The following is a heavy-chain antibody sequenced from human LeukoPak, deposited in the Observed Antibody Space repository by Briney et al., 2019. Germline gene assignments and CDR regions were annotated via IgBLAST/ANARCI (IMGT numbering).Heavy chain of an antibody. Sequence: PSETLSLTCTVSGGSISSSSYYWGWIRQPPGKGLEWIGSIYYSGSTYYNPSLKSRVTISVDTSKNQFSLKLSSVTAADTAVYYYARTNYGDYVSAFDIWGQGTMVTVSS. J-gene: IGHJ3*02. CDR3: ARTNYGDYVSAFDI. CDR1: GGSISSSSYY. CDR2: IYYSGST. D-gene: IGHD4-17*01. V-gene: IGHV4-39*01.